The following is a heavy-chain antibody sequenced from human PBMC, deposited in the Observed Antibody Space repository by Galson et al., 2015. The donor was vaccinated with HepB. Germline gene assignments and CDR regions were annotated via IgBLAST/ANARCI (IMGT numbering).Heavy chain of an antibody. CDR2: ISYDGSNK. J-gene: IGHJ4*02. Sequence: SLRLSCAASGFTFSSYGMHWVRQAPGKGLEWVAVISYDGSNKYYADSVKGRFTISRDNSKNTLYLQMNSLRAEDTAVYYCAKDLGILYGDYAHDYWGQGTLVTVSS. V-gene: IGHV3-30*18. CDR1: GFTFSSYG. D-gene: IGHD4-17*01. CDR3: AKDLGILYGDYAHDY.